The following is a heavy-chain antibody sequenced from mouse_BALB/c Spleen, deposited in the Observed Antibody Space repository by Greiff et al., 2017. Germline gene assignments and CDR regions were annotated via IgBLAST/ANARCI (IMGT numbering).Heavy chain of an antibody. J-gene: IGHJ4*01. CDR3: ARMGRVYAMDY. CDR1: GFNIKDTY. V-gene: IGHV14-3*02. CDR2: IDPANGNT. Sequence: VHVKQSGAELVKPGASVKLSCTASGFNIKDTYMHWVKQRPEQGLEWIGRIDPANGNTKYDPKFQGKATITAGTSSNTAYLQLSSLTSEDTAVYYCARMGRVYAMDYWGQGTSVTVAS.